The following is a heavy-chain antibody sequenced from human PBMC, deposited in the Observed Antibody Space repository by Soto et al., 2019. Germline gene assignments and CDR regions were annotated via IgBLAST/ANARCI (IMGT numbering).Heavy chain of an antibody. CDR3: AKHLNVGQWLVPGVFDY. Sequence: PGGSLRLSCAASGFTFSSYGMHWVRQAPGKGLEWVAVISYDGSNKYYADSVKGRFTISRDNSKNTLYLQMNSLRAEDTAVYYWAKHLNVGQWLVPGVFDYWGQGTLVTVSS. CDR2: ISYDGSNK. D-gene: IGHD6-19*01. J-gene: IGHJ4*02. CDR1: GFTFSSYG. V-gene: IGHV3-30*18.